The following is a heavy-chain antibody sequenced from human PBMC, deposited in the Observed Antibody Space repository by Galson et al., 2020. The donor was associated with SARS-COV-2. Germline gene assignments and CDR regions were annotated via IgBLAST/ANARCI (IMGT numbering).Heavy chain of an antibody. CDR2: IGTAGDT. CDR1: GFTFSSYD. Sequence: GGSLRLSCAASGFTFSSYDMHWVRQATGKGLEWVSAIGTAGDTYYPGSVKGRFTISRENAKNSLYLQMNSLRAGDTAVYYCARAGYSSYMSHFDYWGQGTLVTVSS. CDR3: ARAGYSSYMSHFDY. D-gene: IGHD6-19*01. V-gene: IGHV3-13*01. J-gene: IGHJ4*02.